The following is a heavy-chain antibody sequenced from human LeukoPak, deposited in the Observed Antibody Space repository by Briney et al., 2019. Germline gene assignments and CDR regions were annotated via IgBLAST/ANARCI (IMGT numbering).Heavy chain of an antibody. Sequence: ASVKVSCKASGYTFTSYDINWVRQATGQGLEWMGWMNPNSGNTGYAQKFQGRVTITRNTSISTAYMELSSLRSEDTAVYYCARFIYSGYDYVGDYWGQGTLVTVSS. CDR3: ARFIYSGYDYVGDY. V-gene: IGHV1-8*03. CDR2: MNPNSGNT. D-gene: IGHD5-12*01. J-gene: IGHJ4*02. CDR1: GYTFTSYD.